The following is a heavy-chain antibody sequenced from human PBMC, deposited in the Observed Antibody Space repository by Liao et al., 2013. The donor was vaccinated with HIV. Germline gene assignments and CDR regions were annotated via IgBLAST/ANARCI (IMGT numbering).Heavy chain of an antibody. J-gene: IGHJ3*02. V-gene: IGHV4-30-2*01. CDR3: ARDTMSTIRTFDI. D-gene: IGHD5-24*01. CDR1: GGSISSGGYS. Sequence: QVHLQQWGAGLLKPSETLSLTCAVSGGSISSGGYSWSWIRQPPGKGLEWIGYIYHSGSTYYNPSLKSRVTISVDRSKNQFSLKLTSVSAADTAVYFCARDTMSTIRTFDIWGQGTMVTVSS. CDR2: IYHSGST.